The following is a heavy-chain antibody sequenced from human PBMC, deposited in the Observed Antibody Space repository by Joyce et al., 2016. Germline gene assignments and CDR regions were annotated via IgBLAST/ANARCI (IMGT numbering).Heavy chain of an antibody. D-gene: IGHD3-22*01. V-gene: IGHV4-4*02. CDR3: AENGYYAIDH. Sequence: QVQLQESGPGLVKPSGTLSLTCAVSSGSISGTSWWSRVRQSPGEGLEWIGEIYHSGSTNYNPSLKSRVTISVDKSKNQFSLKLSSVTAADTAVYYCAENGYYAIDHWGQGTLVTVSS. CDR2: IYHSGST. J-gene: IGHJ4*02. CDR1: SGSISGTSW.